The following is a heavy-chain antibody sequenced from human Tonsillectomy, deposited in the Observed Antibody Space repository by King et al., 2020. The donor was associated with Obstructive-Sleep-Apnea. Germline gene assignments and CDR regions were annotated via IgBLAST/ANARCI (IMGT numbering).Heavy chain of an antibody. Sequence: QLVQSGGGVVQPGGSLRLSCAASGFTFSSYGMHWVRQAPGKGLEWVAFIRYDGSNKYYADSVKGRFTISRDNSKNTLYLQMNSLRAEDTAVYYCANSDCSSTSCAPVAYFDTGAREPWSPSPQ. J-gene: IGHJ4*02. CDR3: ANSDCSSTSCAPVAYFDT. V-gene: IGHV3-30*02. CDR2: IRYDGSNK. CDR1: GFTFSSYG. D-gene: IGHD2-2*01.